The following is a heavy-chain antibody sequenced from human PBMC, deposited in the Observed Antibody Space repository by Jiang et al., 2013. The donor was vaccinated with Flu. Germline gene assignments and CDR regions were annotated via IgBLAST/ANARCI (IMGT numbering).Heavy chain of an antibody. CDR2: SIIVGAP. J-gene: IGHJ3*02. CDR1: SISSSSYY. D-gene: IGHD5-24*01. Sequence: SISSSSYYWGWIRQPPGRGWSGLGVSIIVGAPTTTRPSKSRVTISVDTSKNQFSLKLSSVTAADTAVYYCASHASGYTNAFDIWGQGTMVTVSS. V-gene: IGHV4-39*01. CDR3: ASHASGYTNAFDI.